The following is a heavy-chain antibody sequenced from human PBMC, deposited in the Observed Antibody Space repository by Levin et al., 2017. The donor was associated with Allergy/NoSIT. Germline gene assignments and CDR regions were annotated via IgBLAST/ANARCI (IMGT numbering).Heavy chain of an antibody. CDR1: GFSLSTSGVG. Sequence: GSGPTLVKPTQTLTLTCTFSGFSLSTSGVGVGWIRQPPGKALEWLALIYWDDYKRYSPSLKSSLTITKDTSKNQVVLTMTNMDPVDTATFYCAHRHIDYDSSGYPTDYYFDYWGQGILVTVSS. CDR2: IYWDDYK. CDR3: AHRHIDYDSSGYPTDYYFDY. D-gene: IGHD3-22*01. V-gene: IGHV2-5*02. J-gene: IGHJ4*02.